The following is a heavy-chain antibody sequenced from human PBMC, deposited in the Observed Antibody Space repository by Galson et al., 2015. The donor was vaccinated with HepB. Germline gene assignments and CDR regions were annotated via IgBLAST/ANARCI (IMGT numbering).Heavy chain of an antibody. V-gene: IGHV3-21*01. CDR3: ARFNYYDSSGYYSSWYFDL. CDR2: ISSSSSYI. D-gene: IGHD3-22*01. Sequence: SLRLSCAASGFTFSSYSMNWVRQAPGKGLEWVSSISSSSSYIYYADSVKGRFTIPRDNAKNSLYLQMNSLRAEDTAVYYCARFNYYDSSGYYSSWYFDLWGRGTLVTVSS. CDR1: GFTFSSYS. J-gene: IGHJ2*01.